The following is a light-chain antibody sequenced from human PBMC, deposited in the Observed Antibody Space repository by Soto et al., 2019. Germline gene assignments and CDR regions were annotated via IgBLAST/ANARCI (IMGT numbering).Light chain of an antibody. CDR3: QQRSDWPST. CDR2: DAS. CDR1: HSVSNY. Sequence: EIVWTQSPATLSLSPGERATLSCRASHSVSNYLAWYQQKPGQAPRLLIYDASSRATGIPARFSGSGSGADFTLTISSLEPEDFAVYYCQQRSDWPSTFGGGTTVQIK. J-gene: IGKJ4*01. V-gene: IGKV3-11*01.